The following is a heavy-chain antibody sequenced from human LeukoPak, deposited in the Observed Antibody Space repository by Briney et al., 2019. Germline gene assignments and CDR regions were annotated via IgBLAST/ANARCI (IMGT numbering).Heavy chain of an antibody. Sequence: PSETLSLTCTVSGGSISSSSYYWGWVRQPPGKGLEWIGSIYYSGSPYYNPSLKSRVTISIDTSKNQFSLKLSSVTAADTAVYYCARDGREQNFDYWGQGTLVTVSS. CDR2: IYYSGSP. D-gene: IGHD1/OR15-1a*01. J-gene: IGHJ4*02. V-gene: IGHV4-39*07. CDR3: ARDGREQNFDY. CDR1: GGSISSSSYY.